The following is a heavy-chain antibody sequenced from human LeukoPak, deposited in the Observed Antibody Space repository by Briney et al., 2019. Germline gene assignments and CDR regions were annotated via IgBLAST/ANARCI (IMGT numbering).Heavy chain of an antibody. D-gene: IGHD6-19*01. CDR1: GGSISIYY. CDR3: AASIAVPGIFDY. V-gene: IGHV4-59*08. CDR2: VYDSGST. Sequence: SETLSHTCTVSGGSISIYYWSWIRQPPGKELEWIGYVYDSGSTEYNPSLKSRVTISIDTSKNQFSLNLSSVTAADTAVYYCAASIAVPGIFDYWGQGSLVTVSS. J-gene: IGHJ4*02.